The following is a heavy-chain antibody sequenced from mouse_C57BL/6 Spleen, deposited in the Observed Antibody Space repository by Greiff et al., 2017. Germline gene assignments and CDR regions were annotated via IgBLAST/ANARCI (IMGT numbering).Heavy chain of an antibody. J-gene: IGHJ4*01. D-gene: IGHD1-1*01. CDR2: VDPEDGDP. V-gene: IGHV14-1*01. CDR1: GFNINNYC. Sequence: EVKLQQSGAELVRPGASVKLSCTASGFNINNYCMHWVKQRPEQGLEWVGRVDPEDGDPEYAPKVQGKATMTADTSSNNAYLQLRSLTSEDTAVDYCTTTGGSSSWATAYWGQGTSVTVSS. CDR3: TTTGGSSSWATAY.